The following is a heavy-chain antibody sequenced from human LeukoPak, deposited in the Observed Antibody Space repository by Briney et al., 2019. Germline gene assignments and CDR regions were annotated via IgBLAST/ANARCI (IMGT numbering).Heavy chain of an antibody. D-gene: IGHD6-13*01. J-gene: IGHJ4*02. V-gene: IGHV3-30*02. CDR3: ARDKETSSWTPSFDY. CDR2: IRYDGSNK. CDR1: GFTFSSYG. Sequence: GGSLRLSCAASGFTFSSYGMHWVRQAPGKGLEWVAFIRYDGSNKYYADSVKGRFTISRDNAKNSLYLQMNSLRAEDTAVYYCARDKETSSWTPSFDYWGQGTLVTVSS.